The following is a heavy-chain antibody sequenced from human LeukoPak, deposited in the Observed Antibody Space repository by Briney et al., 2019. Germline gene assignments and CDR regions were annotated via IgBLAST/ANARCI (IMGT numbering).Heavy chain of an antibody. CDR1: GGSFRGYY. CDR3: ARDLERRDAFDI. V-gene: IGHV4-34*01. D-gene: IGHD3-3*01. CDR2: INHSGNT. J-gene: IGHJ3*02. Sequence: PSETLSLTCAVYGGSFRGYYWSWIRQPPGKGLEWIGEINHSGNTNYNPSLKSRVTISVDTSKNQFSLKLSSVTAADTAVYYCARDLERRDAFDIWGQGTMVTVSS.